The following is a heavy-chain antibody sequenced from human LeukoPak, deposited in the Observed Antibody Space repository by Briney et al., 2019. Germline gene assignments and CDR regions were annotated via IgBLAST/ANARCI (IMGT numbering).Heavy chain of an antibody. D-gene: IGHD2-2*01. Sequence: QPGGSLRLSCAASGFTFSSSSMSWVRQAPGKGLEWVSALTGSGGSTYYADSVKGRFTISRDNSKKTLFLQMNSLRAEDTAVYYWAKDLPPAPYGGQEPLVTFSS. V-gene: IGHV3-23*01. CDR1: GFTFSSSS. J-gene: IGHJ4*02. CDR2: LTGSGGST. CDR3: AKDLPPAPY.